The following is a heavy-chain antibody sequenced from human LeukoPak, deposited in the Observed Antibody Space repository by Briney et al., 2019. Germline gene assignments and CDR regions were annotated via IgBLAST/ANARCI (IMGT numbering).Heavy chain of an antibody. D-gene: IGHD6-13*01. CDR3: ARERAAADDSLDY. V-gene: IGHV3-74*01. CDR1: EFTFSNYW. CDR2: TNSDGSIT. J-gene: IGHJ4*02. Sequence: GGSLRLSCAASEFTFSNYWMHWVRQAPGKGLVWVSRTNSDGSITSYADSVKGRFTISRDNAKNTLYLQMNSLRAEDTAVYYCARERAAADDSLDYWGQGTLVTVSS.